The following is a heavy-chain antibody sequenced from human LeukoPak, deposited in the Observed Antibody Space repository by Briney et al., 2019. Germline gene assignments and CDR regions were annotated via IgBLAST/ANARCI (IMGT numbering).Heavy chain of an antibody. J-gene: IGHJ4*02. CDR2: ISGSGGST. D-gene: IGHD1-26*01. Sequence: GGSLRLSCAASGFTFSSYGMSWVRQAPGKGLEWVSAISGSGGSTYYADSVKGRFTISRDNSKNTLYLQMNSLRAEDTAVYYCARSGRREWELSRWGQGTLVTVSS. V-gene: IGHV3-23*01. CDR3: ARSGRREWELSR. CDR1: GFTFSSYG.